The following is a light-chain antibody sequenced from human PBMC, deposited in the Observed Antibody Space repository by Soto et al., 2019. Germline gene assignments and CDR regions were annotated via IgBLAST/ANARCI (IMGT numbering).Light chain of an antibody. CDR3: SSYTSGSAYV. CDR1: SSDVGGYNY. CDR2: EVS. V-gene: IGLV2-14*01. J-gene: IGLJ1*01. Sequence: ALTQFASVSGSPGQSITISCTGTSSDVGGYNYVSWYQQHPGKAPKLMIYEVSSRPSGVSNRFSGSKSGNTASLTISGLQAEDEADYYCSSYTSGSAYVFGTGTKVTVL.